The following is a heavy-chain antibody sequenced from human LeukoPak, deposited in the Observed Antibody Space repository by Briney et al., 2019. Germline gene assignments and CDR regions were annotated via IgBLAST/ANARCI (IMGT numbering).Heavy chain of an antibody. Sequence: GGSLRLSCAASGFTVSSNYMSWVRQAPGKGLEWVSVIYSGGSTYYADSVKGRFTISRDNSKNTLYPQMNSLRAEDTAVYYCARATARGYAFDIWGQGTMVTVSS. D-gene: IGHD4-17*01. CDR2: IYSGGST. CDR3: ARATARGYAFDI. CDR1: GFTVSSNY. V-gene: IGHV3-53*01. J-gene: IGHJ3*02.